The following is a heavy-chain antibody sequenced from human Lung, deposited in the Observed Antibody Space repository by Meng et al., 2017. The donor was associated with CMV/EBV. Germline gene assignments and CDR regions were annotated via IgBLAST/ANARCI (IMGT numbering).Heavy chain of an antibody. Sequence: ASVXVSXXASGYTFTYYYIHWVRQAPGQGLEWMGIINASGGNTNYAQKFQGRVTMTRDTSTSTVYMELSSLRSEDTAVYYCARGQGSTFGTGYGMDVWGQGTTVTVSS. V-gene: IGHV1-46*01. CDR2: INASGGNT. D-gene: IGHD3-3*01. J-gene: IGHJ6*02. CDR1: GYTFTYYY. CDR3: ARGQGSTFGTGYGMDV.